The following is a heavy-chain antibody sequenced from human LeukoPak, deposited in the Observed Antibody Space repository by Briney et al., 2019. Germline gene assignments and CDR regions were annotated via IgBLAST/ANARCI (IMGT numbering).Heavy chain of an antibody. V-gene: IGHV1-69*13. Sequence: SVKVSCKGSGGTFSSYAISWVRQAPGQGLEWMGGIIPIFGTANYAQKFQGRVTITADESTSTAYMELSSLRSEDAAVYYCASTQNTRYYYDSSGYLVYWGQGTLVTVSS. D-gene: IGHD3-22*01. CDR1: GGTFSSYA. J-gene: IGHJ4*02. CDR2: IIPIFGTA. CDR3: ASTQNTRYYYDSSGYLVY.